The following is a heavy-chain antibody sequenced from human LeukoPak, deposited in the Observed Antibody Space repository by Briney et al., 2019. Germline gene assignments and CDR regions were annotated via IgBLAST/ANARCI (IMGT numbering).Heavy chain of an antibody. J-gene: IGHJ3*02. CDR1: GYTFINHF. V-gene: IGHV1-46*01. Sequence: ASVKVSCKSSGYTFINHFVHWVRQPPGQGPEWLGIINPNGGSTSYPQKFQDRLTMTMATSTNTFYMYLNRLTPDDAAVYFCARGFLDSSGLWSAFDIWGQGTMVTVPS. D-gene: IGHD3-10*01. CDR3: ARGFLDSSGLWSAFDI. CDR2: INPNGGST.